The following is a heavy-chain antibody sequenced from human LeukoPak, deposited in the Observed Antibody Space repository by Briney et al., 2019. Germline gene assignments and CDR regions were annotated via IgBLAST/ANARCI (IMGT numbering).Heavy chain of an antibody. CDR2: LYNSGHT. V-gene: IGHV4-59*01. J-gene: IGHJ5*02. CDR3: ARGGRGWYNDWFDP. CDR1: GGFISNYY. D-gene: IGHD6-19*01. Sequence: SETLSLTCTVSGGFISNYYWSWIRQTPGKGLEWIGYLYNSGHTNYNPSLKSRVTISVDTSKSEISLKMISVTAADTAAYYCARGGRGWYNDWFDPWGQGTLVTVSS.